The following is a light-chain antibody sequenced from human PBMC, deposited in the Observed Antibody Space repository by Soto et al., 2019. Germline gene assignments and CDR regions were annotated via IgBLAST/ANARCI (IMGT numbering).Light chain of an antibody. V-gene: IGKV3-15*01. CDR2: GAS. Sequence: ENVLSQSPATLSLSHGERATLSCRASQSVSSNLAWYQQKPGQAPRLLIYGASTRATGIPARFSGSGSGTEFTLTISSLQSEDFAVYYCQQYNNWPRTFGHGTKVDIK. CDR1: QSVSSN. J-gene: IGKJ1*01. CDR3: QQYNNWPRT.